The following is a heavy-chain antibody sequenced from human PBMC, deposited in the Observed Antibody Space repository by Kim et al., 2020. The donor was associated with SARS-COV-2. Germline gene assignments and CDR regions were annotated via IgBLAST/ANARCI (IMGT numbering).Heavy chain of an antibody. J-gene: IGHJ4*02. Sequence: SETLSLTCSVSGGSMISHSEYWGWIRQPPGKALEWIAIFDYNGDSYYSSSLKSRATLTVDTAENKCSLRLASVTASDSALYYCARQSEGYGVSSWGQGTPVIVSS. V-gene: IGHV4-39*01. CDR2: FDYNGDS. CDR3: ARQSEGYGVSS. D-gene: IGHD2-15*01. CDR1: GGSMISHSEY.